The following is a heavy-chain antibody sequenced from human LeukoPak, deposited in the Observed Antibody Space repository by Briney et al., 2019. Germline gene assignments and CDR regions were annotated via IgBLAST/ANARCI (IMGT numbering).Heavy chain of an antibody. Sequence: GGSLRLSCAASGFTFSSYAMSWVRQAPGKGLEWVAAISGSGGSTYYADSVKGRFTISRDNSNNTLYLQMNTLSAEDTAVYYCAKSNTAMVTPSLNYFDYWGQGTLVTVSS. CDR3: AKSNTAMVTPSLNYFDY. J-gene: IGHJ4*02. CDR2: ISGSGGST. CDR1: GFTFSSYA. V-gene: IGHV3-23*01. D-gene: IGHD5-18*01.